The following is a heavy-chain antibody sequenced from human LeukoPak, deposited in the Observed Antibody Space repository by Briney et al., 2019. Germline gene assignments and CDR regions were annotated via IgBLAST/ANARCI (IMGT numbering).Heavy chain of an antibody. D-gene: IGHD2-8*01. Sequence: GGSLRLSRAASGFTFSSYAMSWVRQAPGKGLEWVSAISGSGGSTYYADSVKGRFTIPRDNSKNTLYLQMNSLRAEDTAVYYCAKDGHTNGVCWVDYWGQGTLVTVSS. CDR3: AKDGHTNGVCWVDY. CDR1: GFTFSSYA. V-gene: IGHV3-23*01. J-gene: IGHJ4*02. CDR2: ISGSGGST.